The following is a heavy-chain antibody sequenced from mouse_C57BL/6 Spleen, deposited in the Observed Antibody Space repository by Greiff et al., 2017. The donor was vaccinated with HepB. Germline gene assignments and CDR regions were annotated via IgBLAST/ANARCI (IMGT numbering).Heavy chain of an antibody. D-gene: IGHD1-1*01. J-gene: IGHJ3*01. CDR1: GYTFTSYW. CDR2: IYPGSGST. CDR3: ARHYGSRDWFAY. V-gene: IGHV1-55*01. Sequence: VQLQQPGAELVKPGASVKMSCKASGYTFTSYWITWVKQRPGQGLEWIGDIYPGSGSTNYNEKFKSKATLTVDTSSSTAYMQRSSLTSEDSAVYYCARHYGSRDWFAYWGQGTLVTVSA.